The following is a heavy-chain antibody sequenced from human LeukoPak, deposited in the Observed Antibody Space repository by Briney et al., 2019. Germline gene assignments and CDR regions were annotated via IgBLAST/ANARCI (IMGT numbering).Heavy chain of an antibody. CDR2: IYYSGST. V-gene: IGHV4-30-4*08. CDR3: AGTAKANPYGMDV. Sequence: PSETLSLTCAVYGGSFSGYYWSWIRQPPGKGLEWIGYIYYSGSTYYNPSLKSRVTISVDTSKNQFSLKLSSVTAADTAVYYCAGTAKANPYGMDVWGQGTTVTVSS. CDR1: GGSFSGYY. J-gene: IGHJ6*02.